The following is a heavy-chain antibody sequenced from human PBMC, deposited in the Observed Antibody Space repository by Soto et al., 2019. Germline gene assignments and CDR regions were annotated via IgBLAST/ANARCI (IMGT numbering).Heavy chain of an antibody. CDR2: ISASGDNA. Sequence: PGGSLRLSCTASGFIFSSYAMSWVRQASGKGLEWVSAISASGDNAYYADSVKGRFTISRDRSRSLYLQMKSLRAEDTAIYYCAKFFVAGTRGYFDSWGQGTLVTVSS. J-gene: IGHJ4*02. CDR3: AKFFVAGTRGYFDS. D-gene: IGHD6-19*01. CDR1: GFIFSSYA. V-gene: IGHV3-23*01.